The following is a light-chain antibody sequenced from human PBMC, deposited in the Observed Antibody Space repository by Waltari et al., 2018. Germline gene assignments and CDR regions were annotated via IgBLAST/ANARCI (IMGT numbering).Light chain of an antibody. Sequence: EIVMTQSPATLSVSPGDRATLTCRASQGVSSNLAWYQQHPGQAPRLLIYAASTRATGGPARFGGSGSWTDFTLTNSSLQAEDLAVDYCQQYNGWPRTFGQGTKVEV. V-gene: IGKV3-15*01. CDR1: QGVSSN. CDR3: QQYNGWPRT. CDR2: AAS. J-gene: IGKJ1*01.